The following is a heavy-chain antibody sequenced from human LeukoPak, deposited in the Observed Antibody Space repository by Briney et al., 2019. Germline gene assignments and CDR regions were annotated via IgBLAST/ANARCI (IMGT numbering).Heavy chain of an antibody. V-gene: IGHV3-30*03. Sequence: GGSLRLSCAASGFTFSSYGMHWVRQAPGKGLEWVAVISYDGSNKYYADSVKGRFTISRDNSKNTLYLQMNSLRAEDTAVYYCVPKTVVVVIPAWGQGTLVTVSS. CDR1: GFTFSSYG. CDR3: VPKTVVVVIPA. J-gene: IGHJ5*02. D-gene: IGHD3-22*01. CDR2: ISYDGSNK.